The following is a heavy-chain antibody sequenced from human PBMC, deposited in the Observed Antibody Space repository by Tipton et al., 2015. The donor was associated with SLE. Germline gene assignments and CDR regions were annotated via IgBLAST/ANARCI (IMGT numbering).Heavy chain of an antibody. CDR1: GGSISSYY. V-gene: IGHV4-4*07. J-gene: IGHJ4*02. Sequence: TLSLTCTVSGGSISSYYWSWIRQPPGKGLEWIGRIYTSGSTNYNPSLKSRVTISVDTSKNQVSLKVSSVTAADTAIYYCAREMGFDSSGNYNPFDYWGQGTLVTVSS. CDR3: AREMGFDSSGNYNPFDY. D-gene: IGHD3-22*01. CDR2: IYTSGST.